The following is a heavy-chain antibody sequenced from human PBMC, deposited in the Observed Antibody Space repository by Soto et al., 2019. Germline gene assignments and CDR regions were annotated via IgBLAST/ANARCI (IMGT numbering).Heavy chain of an antibody. CDR3: ARDMGVTVKYYGMDV. V-gene: IGHV3-33*01. CDR1: GFIFSSYG. J-gene: IGHJ6*02. CDR2: IWYDGSNK. D-gene: IGHD4-17*01. Sequence: GGSLRLSCAASGFIFSSYGIHWVRQAPGKGLEWVAIIWYDGSNKYYADSVKGRFTISRDNSKNTLYLQMNSLRAEDTAVYYCARDMGVTVKYYGMDVWGQGTTVTRLL.